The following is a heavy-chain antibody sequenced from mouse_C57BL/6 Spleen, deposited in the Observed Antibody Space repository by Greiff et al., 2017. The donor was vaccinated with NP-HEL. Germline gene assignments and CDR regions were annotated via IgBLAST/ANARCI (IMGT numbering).Heavy chain of an antibody. D-gene: IGHD2-4*01. CDR1: GFSLTSYG. J-gene: IGHJ2*01. Sequence: VQLQQSGPGLVQPSQSLSITCTVSGFSLTSYGVHWVRQSPGKGLEWLGVIWRGGSTDYNAAFMSRLSITKDNSKSQVFFKMNSLQADDTAIYYCAIHDYDGYWYFDYWGQGTTLTVSS. CDR3: AIHDYDGYWYFDY. CDR2: IWRGGST. V-gene: IGHV2-5*01.